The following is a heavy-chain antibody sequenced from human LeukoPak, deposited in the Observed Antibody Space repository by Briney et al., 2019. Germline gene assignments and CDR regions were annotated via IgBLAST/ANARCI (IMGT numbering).Heavy chain of an antibody. CDR2: IHGDGSSTST. J-gene: IGHJ4*02. V-gene: IGHV3-74*01. CDR3: VGNTYGWLES. CDR1: GFTFSSYW. Sequence: GGSLRLSCTASGFTFSSYWMHWVRQAPGKGLMWVSRIHGDGSSTSTSYADSVKGRFTISSDNAKNTLYLQMNSLRAEDTAVYYCVGNTYGWLESWGQGTLVTVSS. D-gene: IGHD5-18*01.